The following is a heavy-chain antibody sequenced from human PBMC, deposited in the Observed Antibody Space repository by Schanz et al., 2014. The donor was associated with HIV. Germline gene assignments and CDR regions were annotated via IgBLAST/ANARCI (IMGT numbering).Heavy chain of an antibody. J-gene: IGHJ2*01. CDR2: IGYDGNNK. D-gene: IGHD2-8*01. CDR3: ARDESAQWFFEV. Sequence: QVQLVESGGGVVQPGTSLRLSCAASGFSFSIFGMHWVRQAPGKGLEWVAIIGYDGNNKYYADSVKGRFTVSRDNSKNTNTLYLQMNSLRAEDTAVYYCARDESAQWFFEVWGRGTLVTVSS. V-gene: IGHV3-33*01. CDR1: GFSFSIFG.